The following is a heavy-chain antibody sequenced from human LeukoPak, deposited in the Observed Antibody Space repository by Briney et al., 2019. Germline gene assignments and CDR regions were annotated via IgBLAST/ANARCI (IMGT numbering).Heavy chain of an antibody. D-gene: IGHD6-19*01. CDR1: GGSISSYY. Sequence: SETLSLTCTVSGGSISSYYWSWIRQPPGKGLEWIGHIYYSGSTNYNPSLKSRVTISVDTSKSQFSLKLNSVTAADTAVYYCARSGGYSSPQNYWGQGTLVTVSS. J-gene: IGHJ4*02. CDR2: IYYSGST. CDR3: ARSGGYSSPQNY. V-gene: IGHV4-59*01.